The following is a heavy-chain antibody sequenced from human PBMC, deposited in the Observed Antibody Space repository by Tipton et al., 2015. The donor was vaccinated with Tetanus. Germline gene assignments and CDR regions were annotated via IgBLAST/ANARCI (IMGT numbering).Heavy chain of an antibody. CDR1: GYTFTGYY. J-gene: IGHJ5*02. D-gene: IGHD2-2*01. CDR2: INPNSGGT. CDR3: ARDGGDCSSTSCYLNWFDP. Sequence: QLVQSGAEVKKPGASVKVSCKASGYTFTGYYMHWVRQAPGQGLEWMGWINPNSGGTNYAQKFQGWVTMTRDTSISTAYMELSRLRSDDTAVYYCARDGGDCSSTSCYLNWFDPWGQGTLVTVSS. V-gene: IGHV1-2*04.